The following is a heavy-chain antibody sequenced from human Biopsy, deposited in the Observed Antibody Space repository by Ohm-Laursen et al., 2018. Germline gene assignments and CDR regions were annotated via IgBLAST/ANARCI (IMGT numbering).Heavy chain of an antibody. CDR2: INYSGST. V-gene: IGHV4-59*01. CDR3: AGATNSTGGPYYYFYGMDG. CDR1: ACTIYSDY. Sequence: SRTLSLTCTVSACTIYSDYWSWIRQTPGQGLESIGYINYSGSTNYNPSLKSRVTISVDTSKNQFSLRLNSVTAADAAVYYCAGATNSTGGPYYYFYGMDGWGQGTTVAVS. D-gene: IGHD2/OR15-2a*01. J-gene: IGHJ6*02.